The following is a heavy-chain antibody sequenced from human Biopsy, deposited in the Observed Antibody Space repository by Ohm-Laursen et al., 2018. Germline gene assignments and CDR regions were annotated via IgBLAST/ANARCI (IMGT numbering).Heavy chain of an antibody. Sequence: ASVTVSCQAPGGTFSNYGVNCVRQAPGQGLEWLGGNIPILGTGNHAQKIQDRVTVAADTSTSTATMELRSLRSDDTAVYYCATKLTGYFHHWGQGTLVIVSS. D-gene: IGHD3-9*01. J-gene: IGHJ1*01. CDR3: ATKLTGYFHH. V-gene: IGHV1-69*06. CDR1: GGTFSNYG. CDR2: NIPILGTG.